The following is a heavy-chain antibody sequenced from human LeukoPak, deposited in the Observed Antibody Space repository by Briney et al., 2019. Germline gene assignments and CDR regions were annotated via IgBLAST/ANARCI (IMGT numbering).Heavy chain of an antibody. Sequence: ASVKVSCKASGYTFTSYGISWVRQAPGQGLEWMGWISAYNSNTNYAQKLQGRVTMTTDTSTSTAYMELRSLRSDDTAVYYCARDLGYCSSTSCYPVDYWGQGTLVTVSS. V-gene: IGHV1-18*01. J-gene: IGHJ4*02. CDR3: ARDLGYCSSTSCYPVDY. CDR1: GYTFTSYG. D-gene: IGHD2-2*01. CDR2: ISAYNSNT.